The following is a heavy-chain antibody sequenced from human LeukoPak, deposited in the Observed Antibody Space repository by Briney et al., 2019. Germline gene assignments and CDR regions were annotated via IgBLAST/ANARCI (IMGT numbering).Heavy chain of an antibody. CDR2: IHTSGST. CDR3: ARGLHTYYDFWSGLSPHDAFDI. J-gene: IGHJ3*02. Sequence: TLSLTCTVSGGSISSGSYYWSWIRQPAGKGLEWIGRIHTSGSTNYNPSLKSRVIILGDTSKNQFSLKLRSVTAADTAVYYCARGLHTYYDFWSGLSPHDAFDIWGQGTMVTVSS. D-gene: IGHD3-3*01. V-gene: IGHV4-61*02. CDR1: GGSISSGSYY.